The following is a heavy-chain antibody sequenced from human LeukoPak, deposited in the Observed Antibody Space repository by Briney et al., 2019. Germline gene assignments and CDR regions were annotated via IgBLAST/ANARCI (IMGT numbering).Heavy chain of an antibody. CDR2: ISWNSGRT. V-gene: IGHV3-9*01. J-gene: IGHJ3*02. D-gene: IGHD6-13*01. CDR3: ARGSSSWYDAFDI. Sequence: GGSLRLSCEASGFTFDDYAMHWVRQVPGKGLEWVSGISWNSGRTDYAHSVQARFTISRDNDKNSLYLQMNSLRAEDTAVYYCARGSSSWYDAFDIWGQGTMVTVSS. CDR1: GFTFDDYA.